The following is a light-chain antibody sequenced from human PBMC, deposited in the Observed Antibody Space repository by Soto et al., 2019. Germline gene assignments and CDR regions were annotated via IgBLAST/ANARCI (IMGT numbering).Light chain of an antibody. CDR1: SSDVGGYDF. CDR3: SSYRTGSTLV. V-gene: IGLV2-14*03. Sequence: QSALTQPASVSGSPGQSITISCTGTSSDVGGYDFVSWYQQQPGEAPKLIISDVSNRPSWISNRFSGSKSGNTASLTISGLQPEDEADFYCSSYRTGSTLVFGGGTKVTVL. J-gene: IGLJ1*01. CDR2: DVS.